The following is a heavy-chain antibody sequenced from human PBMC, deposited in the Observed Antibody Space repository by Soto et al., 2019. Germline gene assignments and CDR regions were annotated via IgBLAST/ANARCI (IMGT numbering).Heavy chain of an antibody. CDR1: GGSISSYY. CDR3: AREGTTVDSYYYYGMDV. J-gene: IGHJ6*02. D-gene: IGHD1-1*01. V-gene: IGHV4-59*01. Sequence: QVQLQESGPGLVKPSETLSLTCTVSGGSISSYYWSWIRQPPGKGLEWIGYIYYSGSTNYNPSLTRRGTTSVDTSKNQFSLKLRSVTAADTAVYYCAREGTTVDSYYYYGMDVWGQGTTVTVSS. CDR2: IYYSGST.